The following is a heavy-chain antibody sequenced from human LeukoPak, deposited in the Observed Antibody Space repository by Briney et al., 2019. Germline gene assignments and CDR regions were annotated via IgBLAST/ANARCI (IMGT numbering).Heavy chain of an antibody. CDR1: GFTFRNYG. CDR3: ARDSTYYDFWSGYSNNPYFDY. CDR2: IWYDGSNK. D-gene: IGHD3-3*01. Sequence: PGGSLRLSCTASGFTFRNYGMNWVRQAPGKGLEWVAGIWYDGSNKDYVDSVKGRFTISRDNSKNTLYLEMNSLRAEDTAVYYCARDSTYYDFWSGYSNNPYFDYWGQGTLVTVSS. J-gene: IGHJ4*02. V-gene: IGHV3-33*01.